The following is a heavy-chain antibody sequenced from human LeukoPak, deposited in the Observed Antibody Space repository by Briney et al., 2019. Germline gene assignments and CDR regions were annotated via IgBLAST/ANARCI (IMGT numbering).Heavy chain of an antibody. CDR1: GLTFTSSA. Sequence: SVSVSCKASGLTFTSSAMQWVRQARGQRLEGMGWILVGSGNTNYAQKFQERVTITRDMSTSTAYMELSSLRSEDTAVYYCAALSSRVGQYYFDYWGQGTLVTVSS. CDR3: AALSSRVGQYYFDY. D-gene: IGHD2-15*01. CDR2: ILVGSGNT. J-gene: IGHJ4*02. V-gene: IGHV1-58*02.